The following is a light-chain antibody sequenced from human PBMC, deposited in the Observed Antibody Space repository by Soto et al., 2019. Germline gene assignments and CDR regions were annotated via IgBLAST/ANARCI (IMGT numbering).Light chain of an antibody. CDR2: EAS. CDR3: CSYAGFRPYV. Sequence: QSVLTQPASVSGSPGQSITISCTGTSSDVGSYNLVSWYQHHPGKAPKLLIFEASKRPSGISNRFSGSKSDNTASLAISGLQAEDEADYHCCSYAGFRPYVFGTGTKLTVL. J-gene: IGLJ1*01. CDR1: SSDVGSYNL. V-gene: IGLV2-23*01.